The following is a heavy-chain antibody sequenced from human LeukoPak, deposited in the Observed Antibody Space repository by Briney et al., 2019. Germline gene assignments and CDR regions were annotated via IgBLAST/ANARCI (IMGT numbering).Heavy chain of an antibody. Sequence: SETLSLTCTVSGGSIRSSYYYWGWIRQPPGKGLEWIGSIYDSGSTYYNPSLKSRVTISVDTSKNQFSLKLNSVTAADTAVYYCARRAQYYFDSSGYHDAFDIWGQGTMVTVSS. CDR1: GGSIRSSYYY. J-gene: IGHJ3*02. V-gene: IGHV4-39*01. CDR2: IYDSGST. CDR3: ARRAQYYFDSSGYHDAFDI. D-gene: IGHD3-22*01.